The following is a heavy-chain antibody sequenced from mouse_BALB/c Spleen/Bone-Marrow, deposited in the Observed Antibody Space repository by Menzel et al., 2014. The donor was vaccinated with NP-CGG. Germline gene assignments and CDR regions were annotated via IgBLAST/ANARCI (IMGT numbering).Heavy chain of an antibody. CDR1: GYTFTSYW. Sequence: VKLVESGAELVRPGASVKLSCKASGYTFTSYWINWVKQRPGQGLEWIGNIYPSDSYTNYNQKFKDKATLTVDKSSNTAYMQLSSPTSEDSAVYYCTRYDYAMDYWGQGTSVTVSS. D-gene: IGHD2-14*01. CDR3: TRYDYAMDY. J-gene: IGHJ4*01. V-gene: IGHV1-69*02. CDR2: IYPSDSYT.